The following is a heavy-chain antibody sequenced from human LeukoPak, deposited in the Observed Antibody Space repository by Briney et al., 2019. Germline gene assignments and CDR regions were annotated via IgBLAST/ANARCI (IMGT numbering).Heavy chain of an antibody. CDR3: ARDGYNINYYMDV. D-gene: IGHD5-24*01. V-gene: IGHV3-48*03. Sequence: PGGSLRLSCAASGFTFSRYEMNWVRQAPGKGLEGVSYISSSGSTIYYADSVKGRFTISRDNAKNSLYLQMNSLRAEDTAVYYCARDGYNINYYMDVWGKGTTVTISS. CDR1: GFTFSRYE. CDR2: ISSSGSTI. J-gene: IGHJ6*03.